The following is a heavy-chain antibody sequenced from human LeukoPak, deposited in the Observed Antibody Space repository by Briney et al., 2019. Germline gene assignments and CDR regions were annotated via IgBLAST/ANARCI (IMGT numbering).Heavy chain of an antibody. V-gene: IGHV3-21*01. J-gene: IGHJ4*01. CDR3: ARDRGAYCGGDCYLGFDY. Sequence: GGSLRLSCAASGFTFSSYRMNWVRQAPGKGLEWVSSISSSSDYIYYGRFTISRDNAKKSLYLQMTSLTAEDTAVYYCARDRGAYCGGDCYLGFDYWGRGTLVTVSS. CDR1: GFTFSSYR. D-gene: IGHD2-21*02. CDR2: ISSSSDYI.